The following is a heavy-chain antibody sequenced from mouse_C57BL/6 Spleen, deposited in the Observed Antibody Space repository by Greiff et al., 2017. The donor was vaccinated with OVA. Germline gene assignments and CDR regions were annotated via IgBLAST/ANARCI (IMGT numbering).Heavy chain of an antibody. D-gene: IGHD1-1*01. J-gene: IGHJ1*03. Sequence: VKLMESGPGLVAPSQSLSITCTVSGFSLTSYGVHWVRQPPGKGLEWLVVIWSDGSTTYNSALKSRLSISKDNSKSQVFLKMNSLQTDDTAMYYCAREGYYYGSSGWYFDVWGTGTTVTVSS. CDR1: GFSLTSYG. CDR3: AREGYYYGSSGWYFDV. CDR2: IWSDGST. V-gene: IGHV2-6*03.